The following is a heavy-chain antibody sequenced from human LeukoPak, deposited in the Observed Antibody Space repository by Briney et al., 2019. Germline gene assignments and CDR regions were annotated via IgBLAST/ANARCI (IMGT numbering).Heavy chain of an antibody. J-gene: IGHJ3*02. Sequence: GASLRLSCAASGFTFSSYAMSWVRQAPGKGLEWVSAISGSGGSTYCADSVKGRFTISRDNSKNTLYLQMNSLRAEDTAVYYCAKDIITIFGVATSIWDAFDIWGQGTMVTVSS. V-gene: IGHV3-23*01. CDR1: GFTFSSYA. CDR3: AKDIITIFGVATSIWDAFDI. CDR2: ISGSGGST. D-gene: IGHD3-3*01.